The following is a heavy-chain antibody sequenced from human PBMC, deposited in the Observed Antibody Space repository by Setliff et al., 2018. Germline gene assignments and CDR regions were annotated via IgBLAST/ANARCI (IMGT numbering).Heavy chain of an antibody. CDR1: GGSISSYY. V-gene: IGHV3-11*04. Sequence: KSSETLSLTCTVSGGSISSYYMSWVRQAPGKGLEWVSKISGSGITIYYADSVRGRFTISRDNSKNSLYLQINSLRAEDTAVYYCARDGVYYGMDVWGQGTTVTVSS. CDR3: ARDGVYYGMDV. CDR2: ISGSGITI. J-gene: IGHJ6*02.